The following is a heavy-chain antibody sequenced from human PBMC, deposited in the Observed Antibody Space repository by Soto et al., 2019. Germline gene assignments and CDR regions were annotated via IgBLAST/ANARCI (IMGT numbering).Heavy chain of an antibody. CDR1: GYNFASHW. CDR2: ILPGDSYT. J-gene: IGHJ4*02. CDR3: ATLAGTGSYRDLYFDN. D-gene: IGHD1-26*01. Sequence: PGESLKISCKGSGYNFASHWIGWVRQMPGKGLEWMGIILPGDSYTTYSPSFQGQVTVSADQSISTVYLQWSSLKASDTALYYCATLAGTGSYRDLYFDNWGQGIEVTVSS. V-gene: IGHV5-51*01.